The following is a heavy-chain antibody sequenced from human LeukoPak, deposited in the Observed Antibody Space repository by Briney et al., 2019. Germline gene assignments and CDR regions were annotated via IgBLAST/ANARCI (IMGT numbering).Heavy chain of an antibody. D-gene: IGHD3-10*01. CDR3: ARAAYGSGYAFDI. V-gene: IGHV3-7*01. CDR1: GFTFSSYW. J-gene: IGHJ3*02. Sequence: GGSLRLSCAASGFTFSSYWMSWGRQAPGKGLEWVANINQDGSDKYYVDSVKGRFTISRDNAKNSLYLQMNSLRAEDTAVYYCARAAYGSGYAFDIWGQGTMVTVSS. CDR2: INQDGSDK.